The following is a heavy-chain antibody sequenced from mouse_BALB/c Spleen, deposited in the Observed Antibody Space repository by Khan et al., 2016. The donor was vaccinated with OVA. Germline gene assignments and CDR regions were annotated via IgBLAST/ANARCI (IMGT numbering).Heavy chain of an antibody. CDR3: ARQPYDHYYVMDY. V-gene: IGHV2-6-1*01. Sequence: QVQLKQSGPGLVAPSQSLSITCTISGFSLTNYGIYWVRQPPGKGLEWLVVIWSDGSTTYNSALKSRLSISKDNSKSQVFLNMNSRQTDDKTMYYCARQPYDHYYVMDYWGKGTSVTVSS. D-gene: IGHD1-1*01. CDR1: GFSLTNYG. CDR2: IWSDGST. J-gene: IGHJ4*01.